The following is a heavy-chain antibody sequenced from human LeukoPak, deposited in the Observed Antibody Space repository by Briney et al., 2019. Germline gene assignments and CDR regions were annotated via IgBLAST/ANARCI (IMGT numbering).Heavy chain of an antibody. J-gene: IGHJ4*02. Sequence: SETLSLTCTVSGGSISSYYWGWIRQPPGKGLEWIGYIYHSGSTYYNPSLKSRVTISVDRSKNQFSLKLSSVTAADTAVYYCARVWNYCYFDYWGQGTLVTVSS. D-gene: IGHD1-7*01. CDR2: IYHSGST. V-gene: IGHV4-59*12. CDR3: ARVWNYCYFDY. CDR1: GGSISSYY.